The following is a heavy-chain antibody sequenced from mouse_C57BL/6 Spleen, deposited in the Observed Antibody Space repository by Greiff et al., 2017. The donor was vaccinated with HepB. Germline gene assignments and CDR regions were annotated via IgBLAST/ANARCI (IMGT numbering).Heavy chain of an antibody. CDR2: IYPGDGDT. V-gene: IGHV1-82*01. CDR3: ANNWDGWYFDV. J-gene: IGHJ1*03. D-gene: IGHD4-1*01. CDR1: GYAFSSSW. Sequence: VQLQQSGPELVKPGASVKISCKASGYAFSSSWMNWVKQRPGKGLEWIGRIYPGDGDTNYNGKFKGKATLTADKSSSTAYMQLSSLTSEDSAVYCCANNWDGWYFDVWGTGTTVTVSS.